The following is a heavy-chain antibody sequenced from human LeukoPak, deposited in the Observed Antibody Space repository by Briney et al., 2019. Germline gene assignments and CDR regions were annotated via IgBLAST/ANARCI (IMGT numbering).Heavy chain of an antibody. CDR1: GYTFTSYY. D-gene: IGHD3-22*01. CDR2: INPSGGST. Sequence: ASVKVSCKASGYTFTSYYMHWVRQAPGQGLEWMGIINPSGGSTSYAQKFQGRVTMTRDMSTSTVYMELSSLRSEDTAVYYCARTPPHDSSGYYVLSYWGQGTLVTVSS. V-gene: IGHV1-46*01. J-gene: IGHJ4*02. CDR3: ARTPPHDSSGYYVLSY.